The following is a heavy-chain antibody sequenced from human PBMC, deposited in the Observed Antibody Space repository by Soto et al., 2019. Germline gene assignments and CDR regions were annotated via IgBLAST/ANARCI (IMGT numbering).Heavy chain of an antibody. Sequence: QVQLVESGGGVVQPGRSLRLSCAASGFTFSSYAMHWVRQAPGKGLEWVAVISYDGSNKYYADSVKGRFTISRDNSKNTLYLQMNSLRAEDTAVYYCARDPQQLTRRYFDYWGQGTLVTVSS. CDR2: ISYDGSNK. CDR1: GFTFSSYA. CDR3: ARDPQQLTRRYFDY. J-gene: IGHJ4*02. D-gene: IGHD6-13*01. V-gene: IGHV3-30-3*01.